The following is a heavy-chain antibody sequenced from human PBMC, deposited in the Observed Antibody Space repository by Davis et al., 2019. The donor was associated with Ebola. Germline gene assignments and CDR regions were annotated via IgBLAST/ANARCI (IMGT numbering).Heavy chain of an antibody. CDR3: ARRNAYYGLDV. J-gene: IGHJ6*02. V-gene: IGHV3-43*01. Sequence: PGGSLRLSCAASGFTFDDYTMHWVRQAPGKVLEWVSLISWDGGSTYYADSVKGRFTISRENSKNTLYLQMNSLRAEDTALYYCARRNAYYGLDVWGQGTTVTVSS. CDR2: ISWDGGST. CDR1: GFTFDDYT.